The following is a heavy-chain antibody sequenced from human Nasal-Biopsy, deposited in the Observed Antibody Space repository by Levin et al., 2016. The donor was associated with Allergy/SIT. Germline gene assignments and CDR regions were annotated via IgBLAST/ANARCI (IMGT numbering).Heavy chain of an antibody. J-gene: IGHJ4*02. Sequence: GESLKISCAASGFTFSNYAMNWVRQAPGKGLEWVSAIGGSGDNTYYADSVKGRFTISRDNSKNTLYLQMDSLRAEDTAVYYCAKGRGYCSGGSCYEEYWGQGTLVTVSS. D-gene: IGHD2-15*01. CDR1: GFTFSNYA. CDR3: AKGRGYCSGGSCYEEY. CDR2: IGGSGDNT. V-gene: IGHV3-23*01.